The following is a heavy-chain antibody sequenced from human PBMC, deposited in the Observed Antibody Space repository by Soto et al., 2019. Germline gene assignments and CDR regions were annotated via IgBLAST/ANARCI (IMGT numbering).Heavy chain of an antibody. Sequence: QVQLVESGGGVVQPGRSLRLSCAASGFIFSSYAMHWVRQAPGKGLEWVAVISSDGSNRYYADSVGGRFTISRDNSENTGYLHMSSLTGDDTAVFYCAKAPWNLPHTHYFDFWGQGTLVTVSS. J-gene: IGHJ4*02. V-gene: IGHV3-30-3*01. CDR3: AKAPWNLPHTHYFDF. CDR2: ISSDGSNR. D-gene: IGHD1-1*01. CDR1: GFIFSSYA.